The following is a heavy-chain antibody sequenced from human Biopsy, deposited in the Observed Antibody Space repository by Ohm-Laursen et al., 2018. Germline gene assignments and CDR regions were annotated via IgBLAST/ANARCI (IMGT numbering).Heavy chain of an antibody. CDR2: IIPSSGTI. Sequence: GSSVKVSCKSSGYSFTSYGISWVRQAPGEGLEWLGGIIPSSGTINYAQAFRGRVAITADESTSTVYLDLSSLRSEDTATYYCARRRGADFDYWGQGTLVTVSS. CDR1: GYSFTSYG. V-gene: IGHV1-69*01. D-gene: IGHD3-16*01. CDR3: ARRRGADFDY. J-gene: IGHJ4*02.